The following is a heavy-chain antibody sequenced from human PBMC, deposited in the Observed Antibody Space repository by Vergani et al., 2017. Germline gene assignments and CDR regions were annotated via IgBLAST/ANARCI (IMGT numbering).Heavy chain of an antibody. CDR1: GYTLTELS. CDR3: ARGLSRTNDFWSGYYTHYYYYYMDV. D-gene: IGHD3-3*01. CDR2: FDPEDGET. Sequence: QVQLVQSGAEVKKPGASVKVSCKVSGYTLTELSMHWVRQAPGKGLEWMGGFDPEDGETIYAQKFQGRVTMTEDTSTDTAYMELSSLRSEDTAVYYCARGLSRTNDFWSGYYTHYYYYYMDVWGKGTTVTVSS. V-gene: IGHV1-24*01. J-gene: IGHJ6*03.